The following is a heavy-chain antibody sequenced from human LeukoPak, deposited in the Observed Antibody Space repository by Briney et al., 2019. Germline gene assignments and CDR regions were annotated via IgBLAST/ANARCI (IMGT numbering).Heavy chain of an antibody. J-gene: IGHJ4*02. CDR1: GGSISSSSYY. D-gene: IGHD1-26*01. Sequence: SETLSLTCTVSGGSISSSSYYWGWIRQPPGKGLEWIGSFYYSGSTYYNPSLKSRVTISVDTSKNQFSLKLSSVTAADTAVYYCARDAEPFDYWGQGTLVTVSS. V-gene: IGHV4-39*07. CDR2: FYYSGST. CDR3: ARDAEPFDY.